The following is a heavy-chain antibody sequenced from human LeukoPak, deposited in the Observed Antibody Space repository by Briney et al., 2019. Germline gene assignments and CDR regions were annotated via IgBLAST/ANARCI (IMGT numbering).Heavy chain of an antibody. Sequence: SETLSLTCTVSGGSISSSSYYWGWIRQPPGKGLEWIGSIYYSGSTYYNPSLKSRVTISVDTSKNQFSLKLSSVTAADTAVYYCASGYSYGYYYYYMDVWGKGTTVTVSS. D-gene: IGHD5-18*01. V-gene: IGHV4-39*07. CDR2: IYYSGST. CDR3: ASGYSYGYYYYYMDV. CDR1: GGSISSSSYY. J-gene: IGHJ6*03.